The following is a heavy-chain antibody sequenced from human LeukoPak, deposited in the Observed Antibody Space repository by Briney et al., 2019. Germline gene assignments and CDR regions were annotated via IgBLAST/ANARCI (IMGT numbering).Heavy chain of an antibody. V-gene: IGHV3-48*03. CDR3: ARDLVVRGRWSWFDP. CDR2: ISSSGSSI. CDR1: GFTFSSYE. Sequence: GGSLRLSCAASGFTFSSYEMNWVRQAPGKGLEWVSYISSSGSSIYYADSVKGRFTISRDNAKNSLYLRMNSLRAEDTAVYYCARDLVVRGRWSWFDPWGQGTLVTVSS. D-gene: IGHD3-10*01. J-gene: IGHJ5*02.